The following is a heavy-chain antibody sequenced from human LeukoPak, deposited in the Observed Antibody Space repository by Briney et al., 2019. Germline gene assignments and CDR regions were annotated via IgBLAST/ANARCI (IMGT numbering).Heavy chain of an antibody. V-gene: IGHV1-2*02. CDR3: ARVRGVSDGGAYYFGS. Sequence: ASVKVSCKASGYTFTAYYMHWVRQAPGQGLEWMGWINCNTGGTNYAQKFQGRVTMTRDTSISTAYMALSRLRSDDTAVYYCARVRGVSDGGAYYFGSWGQGTLLTVSS. D-gene: IGHD3-10*01. CDR1: GYTFTAYY. CDR2: INCNTGGT. J-gene: IGHJ4*02.